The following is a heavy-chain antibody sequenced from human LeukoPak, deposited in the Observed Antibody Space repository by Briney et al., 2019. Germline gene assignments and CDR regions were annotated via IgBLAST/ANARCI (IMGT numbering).Heavy chain of an antibody. D-gene: IGHD1-1*01. V-gene: IGHV4-61*01. J-gene: IGHJ4*02. Sequence: LETLSPTCTVSGGSVSSGSYYWSWIRQPPGKGLEWIGYIYYSGSTNYNPSLKSRVTISVDTSKNQFSLKLSSVTAADTAVYYCARAAAGTTGYYFDYWGQGTLVTVSS. CDR1: GGSVSSGSYY. CDR2: IYYSGST. CDR3: ARAAAGTTGYYFDY.